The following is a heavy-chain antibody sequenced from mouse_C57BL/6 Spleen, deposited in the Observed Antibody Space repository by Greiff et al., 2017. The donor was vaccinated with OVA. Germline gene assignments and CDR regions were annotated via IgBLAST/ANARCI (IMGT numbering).Heavy chain of an antibody. V-gene: IGHV1-15*01. D-gene: IGHD2-5*01. Sequence: LVESGAELVRPGASVTLSCKASGYTFTDYEMHWVKQTPVHGLEWIGAIDPETGGTAYNQKFKGKAILTADKSSSTAYMELRSLTSEDSAVYYCTRVYSNYAMDYWGQGTSVTVSS. J-gene: IGHJ4*01. CDR1: GYTFTDYE. CDR3: TRVYSNYAMDY. CDR2: IDPETGGT.